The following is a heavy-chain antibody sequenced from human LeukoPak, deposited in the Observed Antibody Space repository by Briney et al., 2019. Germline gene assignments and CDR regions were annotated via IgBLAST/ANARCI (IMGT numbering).Heavy chain of an antibody. CDR3: ARRRRRYSSLGDAFDI. J-gene: IGHJ3*02. CDR1: GGSINSGSYY. D-gene: IGHD5-18*01. Sequence: TLSLTCTVSGGSINSGSYYWSWIRQPAGKGLEWIGRIYTSGSTNYNPSLKSRATISVDTSKNQFSLKLSSVTAADTAVYYCARRRRRYSSLGDAFDIWGQRTMVPVSS. V-gene: IGHV4-61*02. CDR2: IYTSGST.